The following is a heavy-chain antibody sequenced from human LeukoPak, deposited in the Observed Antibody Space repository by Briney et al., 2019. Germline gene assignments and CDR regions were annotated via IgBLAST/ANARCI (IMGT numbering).Heavy chain of an antibody. V-gene: IGHV3-9*03. Sequence: GGSLRLSCAASGFTFSRHAVHWVRQAPGKGLEWVSGISWNSGSIGYADSVKGRFTISRDNAKNSLYLQMNSLRAEDMALYYCAKEYSSSSRYFDYWGQGTLVTVSS. CDR3: AKEYSSSSRYFDY. D-gene: IGHD6-6*01. CDR1: GFTFSRHA. J-gene: IGHJ4*02. CDR2: ISWNSGSI.